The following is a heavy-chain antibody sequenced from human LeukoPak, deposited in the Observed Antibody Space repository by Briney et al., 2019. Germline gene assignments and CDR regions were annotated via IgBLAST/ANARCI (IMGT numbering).Heavy chain of an antibody. J-gene: IGHJ6*03. CDR1: EFSVGSNY. CDR2: IYSGGST. V-gene: IGHV3-66*01. D-gene: IGHD3-10*01. CDR3: ARDSGSGKYYYYYMDV. Sequence: GGSLRLSCAASEFSVGSNYMTWVRQAPGKGLEWVSLIYSGGSTYYADSVKGRFTISRDNAKNSLYLQMNSLRAEDTAVYYCARDSGSGKYYYYYMDVWGKGTTVTISS.